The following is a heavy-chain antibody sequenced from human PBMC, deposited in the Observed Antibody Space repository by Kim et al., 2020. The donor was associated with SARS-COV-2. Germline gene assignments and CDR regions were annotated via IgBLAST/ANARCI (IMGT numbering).Heavy chain of an antibody. V-gene: IGHV4-39*07. D-gene: IGHD3-22*01. Sequence: SETLSLTCTVSGGSISSSSYYWGWIRQPPGKGLEWIGSIYYSGSTYYNPSLKSRVTISVDTSKNQFSLKLSSVTAADTAVYYCASHITMIVVVNDGADAFDIWGQGTMVTVSS. CDR2: IYYSGST. CDR1: GGSISSSSYY. CDR3: ASHITMIVVVNDGADAFDI. J-gene: IGHJ3*02.